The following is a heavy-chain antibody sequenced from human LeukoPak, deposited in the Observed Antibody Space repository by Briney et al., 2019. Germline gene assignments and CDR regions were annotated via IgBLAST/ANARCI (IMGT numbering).Heavy chain of an antibody. D-gene: IGHD4-17*01. CDR1: GGSISSSNW. J-gene: IGHJ5*02. Sequence: PSETLSLTCAVSGGSISSSNWWSWVRQPPGKGLEWIGEIYHSGSTNYNPSLKSRVTISVDKSKNQFSLKLSSVTAADTAVYYCAREGSAVTTRGWFDPWGQGTLVTVSP. CDR2: IYHSGST. V-gene: IGHV4-4*02. CDR3: AREGSAVTTRGWFDP.